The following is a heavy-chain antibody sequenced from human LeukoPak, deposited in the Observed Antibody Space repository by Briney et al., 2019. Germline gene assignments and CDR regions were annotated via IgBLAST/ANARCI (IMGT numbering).Heavy chain of an antibody. CDR3: ASSDYYGSGSYHYYYYYYMDV. V-gene: IGHV4-34*01. Sequence: PSETLSLTCAVYGGSFSGYYWSWIRQPPGKGVEWIGEINHSGSTNYNPSLKSRVTISVDTSKNQFSLKLSSVTAADTAVYYCASSDYYGSGSYHYYYYYYMDVWGKGTTVTVSS. D-gene: IGHD3-10*01. CDR2: INHSGST. CDR1: GGSFSGYY. J-gene: IGHJ6*03.